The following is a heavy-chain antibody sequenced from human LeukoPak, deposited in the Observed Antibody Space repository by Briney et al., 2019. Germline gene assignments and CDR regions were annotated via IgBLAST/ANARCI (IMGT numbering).Heavy chain of an antibody. CDR2: IYYSGTT. J-gene: IGHJ4*02. Sequence: SETLSLTCTVSGGSISSYYWSWIRQPPGKGLEWIGYIYYSGTTNYNPSLKSRVTISVDTSKNQFSLELSSVTAADTAVYYCARVGTSQSDYWGQGTLVTVSS. D-gene: IGHD2-2*01. V-gene: IGHV4-59*08. CDR3: ARVGTSQSDY. CDR1: GGSISSYY.